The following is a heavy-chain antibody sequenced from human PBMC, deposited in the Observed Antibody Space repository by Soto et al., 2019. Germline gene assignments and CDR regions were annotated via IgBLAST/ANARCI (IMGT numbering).Heavy chain of an antibody. Sequence: EVQLVESGGGLVQPGGSLSLSCEASGIPASSNYITWVGQAPGKGLEWGSVLHSGGDTYYANSVKGRFTISRHDSTNTLFRQMNSLTPEDTAVYYCARDGPYYYASRMDVWGQGTTVTVSS. V-gene: IGHV3-53*04. CDR2: LHSGGDT. CDR1: GIPASSNY. D-gene: IGHD3-10*01. CDR3: ARDGPYYYASRMDV. J-gene: IGHJ6*02.